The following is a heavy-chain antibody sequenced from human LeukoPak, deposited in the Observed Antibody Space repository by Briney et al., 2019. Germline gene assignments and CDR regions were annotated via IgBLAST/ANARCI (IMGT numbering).Heavy chain of an antibody. CDR1: GFTFTSYA. Sequence: GGSLRLSCAASGFTFTSYAMSWVRQAPGKGLEWVSVVSGSGSSTYYADSVKGWFTISRDNSKNTLYLQMNSLRAEDTAVYYCAKTIGDWNDGERYFDYWGQGTLVTVSS. D-gene: IGHD1-1*01. CDR2: VSGSGSST. J-gene: IGHJ4*02. CDR3: AKTIGDWNDGERYFDY. V-gene: IGHV3-23*01.